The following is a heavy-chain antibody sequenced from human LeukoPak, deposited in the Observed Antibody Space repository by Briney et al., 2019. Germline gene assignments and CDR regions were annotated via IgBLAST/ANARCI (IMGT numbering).Heavy chain of an antibody. D-gene: IGHD1-26*01. J-gene: IGHJ4*02. Sequence: GGSLRLSCAASGFTVSSNYMSWVRQAPGKGLEWVSVIYSGGSTYYAGSVKGRFTISRDNSKNTLYLQMNSLRAEDTAVYYCARDHSGSSEYWGQGTLVTVSS. CDR2: IYSGGST. CDR1: GFTVSSNY. V-gene: IGHV3-53*01. CDR3: ARDHSGSSEY.